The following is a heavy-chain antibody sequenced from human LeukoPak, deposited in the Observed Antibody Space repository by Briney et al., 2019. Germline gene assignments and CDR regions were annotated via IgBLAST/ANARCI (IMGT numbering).Heavy chain of an antibody. V-gene: IGHV4-59*01. CDR3: ARHGYSYVSASDI. D-gene: IGHD5-18*01. CDR2: IYYSGST. CDR1: GGSISRYY. Sequence: PSETLSLTCTVSGGSISRYYWNWIRQPPGKGLEWIGYIYYSGSTNYNPSLKSRVAISVDTSKNQFSLKLTSVTAADTAVYYCARHGYSYVSASDIWGQGTMVTVSS. J-gene: IGHJ3*02.